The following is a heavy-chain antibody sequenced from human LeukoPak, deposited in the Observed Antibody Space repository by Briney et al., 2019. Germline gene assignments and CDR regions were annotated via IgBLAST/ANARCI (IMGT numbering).Heavy chain of an antibody. D-gene: IGHD3-22*01. CDR2: ISSSSSYI. CDR1: GFTFSSYS. CDR3: ARDTLRKLYYYDSSGYPDFDY. J-gene: IGHJ4*02. Sequence: GGSLRLSCAASGFTFSSYSMNWVRQAPGKGLEWVSSISSSSSYIYYADSVKGRFTISRDNAKNSLYLQMNSLRAEDTAVYYCARDTLRKLYYYDSSGYPDFDYWGQGTLVTVSS. V-gene: IGHV3-21*01.